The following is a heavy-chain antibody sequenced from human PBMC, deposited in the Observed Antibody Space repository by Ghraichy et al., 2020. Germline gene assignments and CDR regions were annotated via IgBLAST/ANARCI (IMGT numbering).Heavy chain of an antibody. D-gene: IGHD4-11*01. Sequence: SETLSLTCTVSGGSISSYYWSWIRQPAGKGLEWIGRIYTSGSTNYNPSLKSRVTMSVDTSKNQFSLKLSSVTAADTAVYYCARAKDYSNWNWFDPWGQGTLVTVSS. CDR2: IYTSGST. V-gene: IGHV4-4*07. J-gene: IGHJ5*02. CDR3: ARAKDYSNWNWFDP. CDR1: GGSISSYY.